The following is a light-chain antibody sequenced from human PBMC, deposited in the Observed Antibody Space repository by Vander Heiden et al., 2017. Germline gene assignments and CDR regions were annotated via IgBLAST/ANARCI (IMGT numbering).Light chain of an antibody. CDR1: SSNIGSIT. Sequence: SVLTQPPSASGPPGQRVTISCSGSSSNIGSITVNWYQQLPGTAPKLLIYSNYQRPSGVPDRFSGSQSGTSPSLAISGLQSEDEADYYCAAWDDSLNGWVFGGGTKLTVL. V-gene: IGLV1-44*01. J-gene: IGLJ3*02. CDR3: AAWDDSLNGWV. CDR2: SNY.